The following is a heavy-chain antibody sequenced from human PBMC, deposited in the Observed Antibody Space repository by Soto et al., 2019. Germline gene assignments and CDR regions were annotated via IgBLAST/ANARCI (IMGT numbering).Heavy chain of an antibody. CDR3: ARGQSSLLLYC. CDR2: INHSGST. J-gene: IGHJ4*02. D-gene: IGHD2-8*02. CDR1: CGSFSAYY. V-gene: IGHV4-34*01. Sequence: SETLSLTCAVYCGSFSAYYWSWIRQPPGKGLEWIGEINHSGSTNYNPSLKSRVTISVDTSKNQFSLKLSSVTAADTAVYYCARGQSSLLLYCWGQGILVTVSS.